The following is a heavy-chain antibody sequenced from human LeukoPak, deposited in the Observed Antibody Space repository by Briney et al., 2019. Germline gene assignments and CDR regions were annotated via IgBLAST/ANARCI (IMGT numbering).Heavy chain of an antibody. J-gene: IGHJ6*02. CDR2: INSSSSYI. Sequence: GGSLRLSCAASGFTFSSYSMNWVRQAPGKGLEWVSSINSSSSYIYYADSVKGRFTISRDNAKNSLYLQMNSLRAEDTAVYYCARDGYSSSSQYYYYYGMDVWGQGTTVAVSS. D-gene: IGHD6-13*01. CDR1: GFTFSSYS. V-gene: IGHV3-21*01. CDR3: ARDGYSSSSQYYYYYGMDV.